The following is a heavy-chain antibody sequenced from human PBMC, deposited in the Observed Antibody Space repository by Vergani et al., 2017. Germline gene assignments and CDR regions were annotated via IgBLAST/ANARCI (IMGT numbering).Heavy chain of an antibody. CDR2: IHSDGSTT. CDR1: GFTFSSYW. J-gene: IGHJ4*02. D-gene: IGHD3-22*01. CDR3: ARQIDSSGTL. V-gene: IGHV3-74*01. Sequence: EVQLVESGGGLVQPGGSLRLSCAASGFTFSSYWMHWVRQAPGKGLVWVSRIHSDGSTTNYADSVMGRFTISRDNAKNTLYLQMNSLRAEDTAMYYCARQIDSSGTLWGQGTPVTVSS.